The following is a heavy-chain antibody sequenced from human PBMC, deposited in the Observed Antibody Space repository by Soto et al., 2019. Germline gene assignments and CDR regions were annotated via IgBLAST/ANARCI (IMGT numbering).Heavy chain of an antibody. J-gene: IGHJ4*02. CDR2: MNPNSGNT. V-gene: IGHV1-8*01. Sequence: ASVKVSCKASGYTFTSYDINWVRQATGQGLEWMGWMNPNSGNTGYAQKFQGRVTMTRNTSISTAYMELSSLRSEDTAVYYCARGCRSNGVCYTEAGNDYWGQGTLVTISS. CDR3: ARGCRSNGVCYTEAGNDY. D-gene: IGHD2-8*01. CDR1: GYTFTSYD.